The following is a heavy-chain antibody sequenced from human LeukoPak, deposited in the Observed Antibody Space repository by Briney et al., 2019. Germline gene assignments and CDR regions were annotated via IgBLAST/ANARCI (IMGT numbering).Heavy chain of an antibody. CDR3: ARDGRVRYYGSGSDYYMDV. J-gene: IGHJ6*03. D-gene: IGHD3-10*01. CDR2: IIPIFGTA. CDR1: GYTFTSYG. V-gene: IGHV1-69*13. Sequence: SVKVSCKASGYTFTSYGISWVRQAPGQGLEWMGGIIPIFGTANYAQKFQGRVTITADESTSTAYMELSSLRSEDTAVYYCARDGRVRYYGSGSDYYMDVWGKGTTVTISS.